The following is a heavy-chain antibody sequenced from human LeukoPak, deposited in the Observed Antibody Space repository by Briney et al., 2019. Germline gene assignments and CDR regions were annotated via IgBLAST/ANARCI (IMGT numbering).Heavy chain of an antibody. V-gene: IGHV4-4*02. J-gene: IGHJ4*02. CDR3: ARGTCSGGSCFFDY. Sequence: SETLSLTCAASGGSISSSNWWSWVRQPPGKGLEWIGEIYHSGSTNYNPSLKSRVTISVDKSKNQFSLKLSSVTAADTAVYYCARGTCSGGSCFFDYWGQGTLVTVSS. CDR1: GGSISSSNW. D-gene: IGHD2-15*01. CDR2: IYHSGST.